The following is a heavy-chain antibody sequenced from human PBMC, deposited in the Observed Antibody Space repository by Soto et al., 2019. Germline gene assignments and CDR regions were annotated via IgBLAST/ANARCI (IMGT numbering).Heavy chain of an antibody. Sequence: GGSLRLSCAASGFTFSSYAMSWVRQAPGKGLEWVSAISGSGGSTYYADSVKGRFTISRDNSKNTLYRQMNSLRAEDTAVYYCAKDLGGSSYNWFDYWGQGTLVTVSS. V-gene: IGHV3-23*01. CDR1: GFTFSSYA. CDR2: ISGSGGST. J-gene: IGHJ4*02. CDR3: AKDLGGSSYNWFDY. D-gene: IGHD2-15*01.